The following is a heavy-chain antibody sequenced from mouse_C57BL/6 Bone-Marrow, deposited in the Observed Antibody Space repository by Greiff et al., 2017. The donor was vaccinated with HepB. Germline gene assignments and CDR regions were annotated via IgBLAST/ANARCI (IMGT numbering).Heavy chain of an antibody. CDR2: INPSTGGT. D-gene: IGHD2-1*01. Sequence: VQLQQSGPELVKPGASVKISCKASGYSFTGYYMNWVKQSPEKSLEWIGEINPSTGGTTYNQKFKAKAILTVDKSSSTAYMQLKSLTSEDSAVYYCARNYGNYPAMDYWGQGTSVTVSS. CDR1: GYSFTGYY. V-gene: IGHV1-42*01. J-gene: IGHJ4*01. CDR3: ARNYGNYPAMDY.